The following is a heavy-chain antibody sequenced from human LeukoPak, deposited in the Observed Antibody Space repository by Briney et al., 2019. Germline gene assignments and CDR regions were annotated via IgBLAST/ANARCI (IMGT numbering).Heavy chain of an antibody. CDR3: ARDEYSSGWY. D-gene: IGHD6-19*01. CDR1: GFTFSSYS. J-gene: IGHJ1*01. V-gene: IGHV3-21*01. Sequence: GGSLRLSCAASGFTFSSYSVNWVRQAPEKGLEWVSCISSSSRYIYYSDSVKGRFTISRDNAKNSLYLQMNSLRAEDTAVYYCARDEYSSGWYLGQGTLVTVSS. CDR2: ISSSSRYI.